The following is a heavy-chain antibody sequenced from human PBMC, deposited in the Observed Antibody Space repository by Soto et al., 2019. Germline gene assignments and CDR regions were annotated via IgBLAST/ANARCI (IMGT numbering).Heavy chain of an antibody. CDR3: AKVHIVVVVAATLLLTPDAFDS. CDR2: ISGSGGST. J-gene: IGHJ3*02. V-gene: IGHV3-23*01. CDR1: GFTFSRYA. D-gene: IGHD2-15*01. Sequence: HPGGSLRLSCAASGFTFSRYAMSWVRQAPGKGLEWVSAISGSGGSTYYADSVKGRFTISRDNSKNTLYLQMNSLRAEDTAVYYCAKVHIVVVVAATLLLTPDAFDSWGQGTMVTVSS.